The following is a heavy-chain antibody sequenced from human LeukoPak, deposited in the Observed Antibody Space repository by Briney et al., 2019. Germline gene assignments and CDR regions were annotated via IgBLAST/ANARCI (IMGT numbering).Heavy chain of an antibody. CDR1: GFTFSDYY. V-gene: IGHV3-11*01. CDR2: ITNSGSAM. Sequence: GGSLRLSCAASGFTFSDYYMSWIRQAPGKGLEWVSYITNSGSAMYYADSVKGRFTISRDNAKKSLYLQMNSLRAEDTAIYYCARIRPASRSGGPLEYWGQGTLVTVSS. J-gene: IGHJ4*02. D-gene: IGHD2-15*01. CDR3: ARIRPASRSGGPLEY.